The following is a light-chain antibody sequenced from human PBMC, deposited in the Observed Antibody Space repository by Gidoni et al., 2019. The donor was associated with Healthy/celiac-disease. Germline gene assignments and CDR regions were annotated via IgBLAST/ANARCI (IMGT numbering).Light chain of an antibody. V-gene: IGKV1-33*01. Sequence: DLHMTQSPSSLSASVGDRVPITCQASQDISNYLNWYQQKPGKAPKLLIYDASNLETGVPSRFSGSGSGKDFTFTISSMQTEDIAKYYCQQYDNLPLTFGGGTKVEIK. CDR1: QDISNY. CDR3: QQYDNLPLT. CDR2: DAS. J-gene: IGKJ4*01.